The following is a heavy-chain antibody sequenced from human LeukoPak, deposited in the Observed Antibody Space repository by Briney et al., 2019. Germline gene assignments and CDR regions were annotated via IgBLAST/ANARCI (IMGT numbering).Heavy chain of an antibody. CDR2: IIPILGIA. CDR3: AMDYNRRQWLAIDY. V-gene: IGHV1-69*04. D-gene: IGHD6-19*01. Sequence: GSSVKVSCKASGGTFSSYAISWVRQAPGQGLEWMGRIIPILGIANYAQKFQGRVTITADKSTSTAYMELSSLRSEDTAVYYCAMDYNRRQWLAIDYWGQGTLVTVSS. CDR1: GGTFSSYA. J-gene: IGHJ4*02.